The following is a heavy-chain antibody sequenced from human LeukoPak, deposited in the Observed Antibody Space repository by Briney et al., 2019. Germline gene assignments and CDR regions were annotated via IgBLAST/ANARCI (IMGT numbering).Heavy chain of an antibody. CDR1: GFTFSSYA. J-gene: IGHJ4*02. CDR3: AKTGRSYYDGGGYPN. V-gene: IGHV3-23*01. D-gene: IGHD3-22*01. CDR2: ISGSGGST. Sequence: PGGSLRLSCAASGFTFSSYAMNWVRQAPGKGLEWVSAISGSGGSTYYADSVKGRFTISRDNSKNTLYLQMNSLRAEDTAVYYCAKTGRSYYDGGGYPNWGQGTLVTVSS.